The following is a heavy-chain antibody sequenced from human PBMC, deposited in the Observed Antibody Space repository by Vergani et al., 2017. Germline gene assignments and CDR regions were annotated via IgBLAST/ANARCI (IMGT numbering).Heavy chain of an antibody. Sequence: EVQLVESGGGLVQPGGSLRLSCAASGFTFSSYSMNWFRQAPGKGLEWVSYISSSSSTIYYADSVKGRFTISRDNAKSSLYLQMNSLRAEDTAVYYCARKHISNYYDSSGYYYMGYYYGMDVWGQGTTVTVSS. V-gene: IGHV3-48*04. D-gene: IGHD3-22*01. J-gene: IGHJ6*02. CDR1: GFTFSSYS. CDR3: ARKHISNYYDSSGYYYMGYYYGMDV. CDR2: ISSSSSTI.